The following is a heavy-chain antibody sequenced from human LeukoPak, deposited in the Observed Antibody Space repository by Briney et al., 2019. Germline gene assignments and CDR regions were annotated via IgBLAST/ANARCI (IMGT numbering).Heavy chain of an antibody. J-gene: IGHJ6*03. Sequence: SETLSLTCTVSGGSISSYYWSWIRQPPGKGLEWIGYIYYSGSTNYNPSLKSRVTISVDTSKNQFSLKLSSVTAADTAVYYCARGGNWNDGDYYYMDVWGKGTTVTVSS. V-gene: IGHV4-59*01. CDR1: GGSISSYY. CDR2: IYYSGST. D-gene: IGHD1-1*01. CDR3: ARGGNWNDGDYYYMDV.